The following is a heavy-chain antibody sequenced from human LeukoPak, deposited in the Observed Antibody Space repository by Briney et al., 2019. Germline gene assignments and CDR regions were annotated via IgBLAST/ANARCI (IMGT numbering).Heavy chain of an antibody. CDR1: GFTFSDYY. V-gene: IGHV3-11*04. D-gene: IGHD1-14*01. CDR3: VRADRAEYYYYYYMDV. Sequence: GGSLRLSCAASGFTFSDYYMSWIRQAPGKGLEWVSYISSSGSTIYYADSVKGRFTISRDNAKNSLYLQMNSPRAEDTAVYYCVRADRAEYYYYYYMDVWGKGTTVTVSS. CDR2: ISSSGSTI. J-gene: IGHJ6*03.